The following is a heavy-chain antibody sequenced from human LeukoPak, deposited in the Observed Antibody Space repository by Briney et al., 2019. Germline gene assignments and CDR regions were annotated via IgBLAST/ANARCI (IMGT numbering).Heavy chain of an antibody. CDR3: ARGYCGGDCYSSDAFDI. CDR1: GYSFTSYW. CDR2: IYPGDSDT. V-gene: IGHV5-51*01. J-gene: IGHJ3*02. D-gene: IGHD2-21*02. Sequence: GESLKISCQGSGYSFTSYWIGWVRQMPGKGLEWMGIIYPGDSDTRYSPPFQGQVTISADKSISTAYLQWSSLKASDTAMHYCARGYCGGDCYSSDAFDIWGQGTMVTVSS.